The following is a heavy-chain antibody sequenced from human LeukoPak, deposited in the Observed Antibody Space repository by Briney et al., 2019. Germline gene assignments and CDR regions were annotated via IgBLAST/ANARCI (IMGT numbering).Heavy chain of an antibody. CDR3: ARHLSDDCYYYGMDV. Sequence: PSETLSLTCTVSGGSISSYYWSWIRQPPGKGLEWIGYIYYSGSTNYNPSLKSRVTISVDTSKNQFSLKLSSVTAADTAVYYCARHLSDDCYYYGMDVWGQGTTVTVSS. J-gene: IGHJ6*02. CDR2: IYYSGST. V-gene: IGHV4-59*08. CDR1: GGSISSYY.